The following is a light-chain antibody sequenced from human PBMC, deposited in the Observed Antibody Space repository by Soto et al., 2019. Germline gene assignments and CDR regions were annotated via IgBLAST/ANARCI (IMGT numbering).Light chain of an antibody. CDR2: ESS. J-gene: IGKJ1*01. Sequence: EIVLTQSPATLSLSPGERATLSCRASQNVANYLDWYQQKPGQDPRLLIYESSNRATGIAARFSGSGSGTDFNLTISRLETEDFAVYYCQQRSNWTQTFGQGTKLDIK. V-gene: IGKV3-11*01. CDR1: QNVANY. CDR3: QQRSNWTQT.